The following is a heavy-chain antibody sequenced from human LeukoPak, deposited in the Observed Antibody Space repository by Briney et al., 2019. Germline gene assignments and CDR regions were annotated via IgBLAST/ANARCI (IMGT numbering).Heavy chain of an antibody. Sequence: KPGGSLRLSCAASGFTFSSYSMNWVRQAPGKGLEWVSSISSSSSYIYYADSVKGRFTISRDNAKKSLYLQMNSLRAEDTAVYYCAKELHDYGAPRPWGQGTLVTVSS. D-gene: IGHD4-17*01. J-gene: IGHJ5*02. CDR3: AKELHDYGAPRP. CDR2: ISSSSSYI. V-gene: IGHV3-21*04. CDR1: GFTFSSYS.